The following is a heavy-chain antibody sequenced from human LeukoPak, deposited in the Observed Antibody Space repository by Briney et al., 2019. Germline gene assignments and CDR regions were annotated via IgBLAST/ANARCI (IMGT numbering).Heavy chain of an antibody. CDR2: ISSSGTGI. CDR1: GFTFRNYE. D-gene: IGHD3-10*01. V-gene: IGHV3-48*03. CDR3: ARSKKVGDDSFEY. J-gene: IGHJ4*02. Sequence: WGSLRLSCTGSGFTFRNYEMNWWRQAPGKRPQWIAYISSSGTGIYYADSVKGRFTISRDNANLYLQMSSLRAEDTSLYYCARSKKVGDDSFEYWGQGTLVTVSS.